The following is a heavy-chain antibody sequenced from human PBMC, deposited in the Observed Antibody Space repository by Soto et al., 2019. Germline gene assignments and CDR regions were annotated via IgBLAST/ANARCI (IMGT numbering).Heavy chain of an antibody. V-gene: IGHV1-3*01. CDR3: ARGNNDDYGDVGPGKDWFDP. Sequence: ASVKVSCKASGYTFTSYAMHWVRQAPGQRLEWMGWINAGNGNTKYSQKFQGRVTITRDTSASTAYMELSSLRSEDTAVYYCARGNNDDYGDVGPGKDWFDPWGQGTLVTVSS. CDR2: INAGNGNT. D-gene: IGHD4-17*01. J-gene: IGHJ5*02. CDR1: GYTFTSYA.